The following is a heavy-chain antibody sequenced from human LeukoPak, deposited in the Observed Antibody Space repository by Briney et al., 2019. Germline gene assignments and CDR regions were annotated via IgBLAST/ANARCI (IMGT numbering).Heavy chain of an antibody. Sequence: PSETLSLTCTVSGGSISSYYWSWIRQPPGKGREWIGYIYYSGSTNYNPSLKSRVTISVDTSKNQFSLKLSPVTAADTAVYYCARNKGYCSGGSCYSHYFDYWGQGTLVTVSS. D-gene: IGHD2-15*01. J-gene: IGHJ4*02. CDR3: ARNKGYCSGGSCYSHYFDY. CDR1: GGSISSYY. CDR2: IYYSGST. V-gene: IGHV4-59*01.